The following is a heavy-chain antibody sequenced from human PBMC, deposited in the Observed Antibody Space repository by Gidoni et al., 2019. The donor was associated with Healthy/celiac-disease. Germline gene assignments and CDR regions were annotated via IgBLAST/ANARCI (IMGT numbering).Heavy chain of an antibody. CDR1: GYTFTSYY. V-gene: IGHV1-46*03. CDR2: INPSGGST. Sequence: QVQLVQSGAEVKKPGASVKVSCKASGYTFTSYYMHWVRQAPGQGLEWMGIINPSGGSTSYAQKFQGRVTMTRDTSTSTVYMELSSLRSEDTAVYYCARDWATVVTPYYYGMDVWGQGTTVTVSS. CDR3: ARDWATVVTPYYYGMDV. J-gene: IGHJ6*02. D-gene: IGHD4-17*01.